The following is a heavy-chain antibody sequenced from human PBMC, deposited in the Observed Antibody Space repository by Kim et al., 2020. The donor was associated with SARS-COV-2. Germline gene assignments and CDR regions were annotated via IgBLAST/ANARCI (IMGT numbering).Heavy chain of an antibody. Sequence: GGSLRLSCAASGFTFSSYGMHWVRQAPGKGLEWVAVISYDGSNKYYADSVKGRFTISRDNSKNTLYLQMNSLRAEDTAVYYCATDQELELFFGYYYGMDVWGQGTTVTVSS. V-gene: IGHV3-30*03. J-gene: IGHJ6*02. CDR3: ATDQELELFFGYYYGMDV. CDR2: ISYDGSNK. D-gene: IGHD1-7*01. CDR1: GFTFSSYG.